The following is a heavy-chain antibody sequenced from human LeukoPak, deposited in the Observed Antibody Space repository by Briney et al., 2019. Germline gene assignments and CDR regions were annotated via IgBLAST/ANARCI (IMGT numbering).Heavy chain of an antibody. CDR3: ARALYIAVAGTGWFDP. D-gene: IGHD6-19*01. CDR1: GGSMSSYY. J-gene: IGHJ5*02. CDR2: IYYSGST. Sequence: PSETLSLTCTVSGGSMSSYYWSWIRQPPGKGLEWIGYIYYSGSTNYNPSLKSRLTISVDTSKNQFSLKLSSVTAADTAVYYCARALYIAVAGTGWFDPWGQGTLVTVSS. V-gene: IGHV4-59*08.